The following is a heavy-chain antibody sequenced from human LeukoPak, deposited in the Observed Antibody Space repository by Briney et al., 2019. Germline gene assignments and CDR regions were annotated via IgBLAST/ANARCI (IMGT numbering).Heavy chain of an antibody. J-gene: IGHJ4*02. D-gene: IGHD6-19*01. CDR2: ISSSSSYI. Sequence: GGSLRLSCAASGFTFSSYSMNWVRQAPGKGLEWVSSISSSSSYIYYADSVKGRFTISRDNAKNSLYLQMNSLRAEDTAVYYCARRRRSPVAGTSDYWGQGTLDTVSS. CDR3: ARRRRSPVAGTSDY. CDR1: GFTFSSYS. V-gene: IGHV3-21*01.